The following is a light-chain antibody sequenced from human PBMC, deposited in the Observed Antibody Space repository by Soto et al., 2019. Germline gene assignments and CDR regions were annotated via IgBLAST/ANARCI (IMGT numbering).Light chain of an antibody. CDR2: DAS. Sequence: EIVLTQSPVTLSLSPGERATLSCRASQTVSNQLAWYQQKPGQAPRLLIYDASRRVTGIPARFSGSGSGTDFTLTISRLEPADFALYYCQHYGAAPITFGQGTRLEIK. CDR3: QHYGAAPIT. J-gene: IGKJ5*01. CDR1: QTVSNQ. V-gene: IGKV3-20*01.